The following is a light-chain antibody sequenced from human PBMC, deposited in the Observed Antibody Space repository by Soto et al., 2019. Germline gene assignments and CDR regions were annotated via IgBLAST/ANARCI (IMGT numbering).Light chain of an antibody. CDR2: GAS. Sequence: EMVLTQSPGTLSLSPGERATLSCRASQSVSSSYLAWYQQKPGQAPRLLIYGASSRATGIPDRFSGSGSGTDFTLTISRXXXEXXXVYYCQQYDSSPLTFGGGTKVEIK. V-gene: IGKV3-20*01. CDR3: QQYDSSPLT. J-gene: IGKJ4*01. CDR1: QSVSSSY.